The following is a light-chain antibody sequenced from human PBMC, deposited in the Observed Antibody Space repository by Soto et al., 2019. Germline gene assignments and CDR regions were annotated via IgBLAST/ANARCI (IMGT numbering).Light chain of an antibody. J-gene: IGKJ1*01. Sequence: EIVLTQSPGTLSLSPGERATLSCRASQSVASRYLAWYQHKPGQAPRLLIYGASNRATGIPDRFSGSGSGTDFTLTISRLEPEAFAVYYCQQFDSSVTWTFGQGTKVEIK. CDR3: QQFDSSVTWT. CDR1: QSVASRY. V-gene: IGKV3-20*01. CDR2: GAS.